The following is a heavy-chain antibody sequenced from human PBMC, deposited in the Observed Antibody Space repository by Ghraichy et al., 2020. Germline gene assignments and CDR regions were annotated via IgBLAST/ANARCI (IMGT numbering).Heavy chain of an antibody. CDR2: ISGSGGST. D-gene: IGHD4-17*01. Sequence: LSLTCAASGFTFSSYAMSWVRQAPGKGLEWVSSISGSGGSTYYADSVRGRFTISRDNSKNTLYLQMNSLRAEDTAVYYCASLPSRTVSYLFDYWGQGTMVTVSS. CDR3: ASLPSRTVSYLFDY. V-gene: IGHV3-23*01. CDR1: GFTFSSYA. J-gene: IGHJ4*02.